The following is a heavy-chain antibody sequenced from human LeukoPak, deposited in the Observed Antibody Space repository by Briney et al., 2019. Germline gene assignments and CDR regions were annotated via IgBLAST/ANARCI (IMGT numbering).Heavy chain of an antibody. J-gene: IGHJ6*03. CDR2: IRYDGSNK. D-gene: IGHD2-2*02. CDR1: GFTFSSCA. Sequence: GGSLRLSCAASGFTFSSCAMSWVRQAPGKGLEWVAFIRYDGSNKYYADSVKGRFTISRDNAKNSLYLQMNSLRAEDTAVYYCARVGCSSTSCYTGYYYYYMDVWGKGTTVTVSS. V-gene: IGHV3-30*02. CDR3: ARVGCSSTSCYTGYYYYYMDV.